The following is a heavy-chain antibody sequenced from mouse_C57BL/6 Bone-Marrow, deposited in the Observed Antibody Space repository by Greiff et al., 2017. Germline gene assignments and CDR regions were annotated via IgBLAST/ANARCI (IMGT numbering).Heavy chain of an antibody. CDR3: ARDYSPYYYAMDY. CDR1: GYTFTSYW. CDR2: IDPSDSYT. D-gene: IGHD2-12*01. V-gene: IGHV1-50*01. Sequence: QVQLQQPGAELVKPGASVKLSCKASGYTFTSYWMQWVKQRPGQGLEWIGEIDPSDSYTNYNQKFKGKATLTVDTSSITAYMQLSSLTSEDSAVYYCARDYSPYYYAMDYWGQGTSVTVSS. J-gene: IGHJ4*01.